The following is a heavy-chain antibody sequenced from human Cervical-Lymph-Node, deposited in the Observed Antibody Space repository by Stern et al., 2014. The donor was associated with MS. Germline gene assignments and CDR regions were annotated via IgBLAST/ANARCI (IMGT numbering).Heavy chain of an antibody. J-gene: IGHJ4*02. D-gene: IGHD2-2*01. CDR2: MYHSGSA. CDR3: ARQRAPTYSPSWYFDN. Sequence: QVQLQESGPGLVEPSETLSLSCTVSGDSIRSDGFSWGWIRQSPGKGLEWIGSMYHSGSAFHNPSLHSRVTMSVDTSKNQFSLKMNSVPAADTGAYFCARQRAPTYSPSWYFDNWGRGTLVTVSS. V-gene: IGHV4-39*01. CDR1: GDSIRSDGFS.